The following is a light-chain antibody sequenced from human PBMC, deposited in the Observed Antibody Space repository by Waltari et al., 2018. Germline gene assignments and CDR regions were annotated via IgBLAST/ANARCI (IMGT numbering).Light chain of an antibody. CDR1: SSDVGFYNY. CDR3: NSYAGSSSWV. J-gene: IGLJ3*02. Sequence: SAAPGQSITIPCTGTSSDVGFYNYVSWYQQYPGKAPKLIIYDVFQRPSGVSNRFSGSKSGNTASLTISGLQTEDEGDYYCNSYAGSSSWVFGGGTKLTVL. V-gene: IGLV2-14*03. CDR2: DVF.